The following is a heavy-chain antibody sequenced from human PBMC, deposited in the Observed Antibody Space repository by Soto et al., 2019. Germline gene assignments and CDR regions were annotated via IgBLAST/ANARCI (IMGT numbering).Heavy chain of an antibody. D-gene: IGHD3-22*01. Sequence: PGGSLRLSCSASGFTFSSYAMSWVRQAPGKGLEWVSGIRGRGSSKYYADSVKGQFTIARDNAKNTLYLQMNSLRAEDTAVYYCAKVGGVTMIVDYYFDFWGQGTLVTVSS. CDR3: AKVGGVTMIVDYYFDF. CDR1: GFTFSSYA. V-gene: IGHV3-23*01. CDR2: IRGRGSSK. J-gene: IGHJ4*02.